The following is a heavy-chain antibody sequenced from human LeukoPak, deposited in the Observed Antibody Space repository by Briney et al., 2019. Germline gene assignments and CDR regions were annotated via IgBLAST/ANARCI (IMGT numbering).Heavy chain of an antibody. CDR2: ISGSGGST. V-gene: IGHV3-23*01. D-gene: IGHD6-19*01. J-gene: IGHJ4*02. Sequence: GGSLRLSCAASGFTFSSYGMHWVRQAPGKGLEWVSAISGSGGSTYYADSVKGRFTISRDNSKNTLYLQMNSLRAEDTAVYYCAPNGGLSIAVADGWGQGTLVTVSS. CDR1: GFTFSSYG. CDR3: APNGGLSIAVADG.